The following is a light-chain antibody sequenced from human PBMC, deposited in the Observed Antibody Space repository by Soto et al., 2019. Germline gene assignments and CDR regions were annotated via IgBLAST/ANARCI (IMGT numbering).Light chain of an antibody. CDR2: GAS. J-gene: IGKJ3*01. V-gene: IGKV3-15*01. CDR1: QSVRNY. Sequence: ETVMTQSPATLSVSPGERVTLSCRASQSVRNYLAWYQQKPGQAPRLLIYGASTRASGVPDRFSGSGSGTDFTLTISSLQSEDFAVYYCQQSYNWPPFTFGPGTTV. CDR3: QQSYNWPPFT.